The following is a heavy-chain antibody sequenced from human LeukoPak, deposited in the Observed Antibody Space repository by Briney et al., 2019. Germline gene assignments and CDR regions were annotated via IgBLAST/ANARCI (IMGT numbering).Heavy chain of an antibody. V-gene: IGHV4-34*01. D-gene: IGHD2-8*02. CDR1: GGSSSGYY. CDR2: INHSGST. J-gene: IGHJ4*02. CDR3: ARGRHWYYFDY. Sequence: PSETLSLTCAVYGGSSSGYYWSWIRQPPGKGLEWIGEINHSGSTNYNPSLKSRVTISVDTSKNQFSLKLSSVTAADTAVYYCARGRHWYYFDYWGQGTLVTVSS.